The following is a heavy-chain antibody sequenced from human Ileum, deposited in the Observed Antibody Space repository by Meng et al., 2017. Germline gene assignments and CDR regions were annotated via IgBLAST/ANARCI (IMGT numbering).Heavy chain of an antibody. J-gene: IGHJ4*02. Sequence: GESLKISCVGSGFAFSSSEMNWVRQAPGKGLEWVSYISGSGDTIYNADSVNGRFTISRDNAKKSLYLQMNRLRAEDTAVYYCASYVSGYKRGLDYWGQGTLVTVSS. V-gene: IGHV3-48*03. CDR3: ASYVSGYKRGLDY. D-gene: IGHD5-18*01. CDR2: ISGSGDTI. CDR1: GFAFSSSE.